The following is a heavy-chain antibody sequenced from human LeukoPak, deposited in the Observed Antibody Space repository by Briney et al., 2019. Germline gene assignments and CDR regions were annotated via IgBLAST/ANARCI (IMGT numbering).Heavy chain of an antibody. CDR1: GYSFTSYW. V-gene: IGHV5-51*01. CDR2: IYPGDSDT. CDR3: ASPKAAAGGDYGMDV. Sequence: GESLKISCKGSGYSFTSYWIGWVRQMPGKGLEWMGIIYPGDSDTRYSPSFQGQVTISADKSISTAYLQWSSLKASDIAMYYCASPKAAAGGDYGMDVWGQGTTVTVSS. J-gene: IGHJ6*02. D-gene: IGHD6-13*01.